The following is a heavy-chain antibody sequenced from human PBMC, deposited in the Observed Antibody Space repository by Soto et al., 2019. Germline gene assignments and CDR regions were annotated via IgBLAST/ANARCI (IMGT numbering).Heavy chain of an antibody. CDR3: ARLNYSGSGSSSYLNWFDP. Sequence: QLQVQESGPGLVKASETLSLTCTVSGGSISSSTYCWGWIRQPPGKGLEWIGSICYSGSTYYNPSLRGRVTISVDTSKNQFSLKLSSVTAADTAVYYCARLNYSGSGSSSYLNWFDPWGQGTLVTVSS. J-gene: IGHJ5*02. CDR2: ICYSGST. D-gene: IGHD3-10*01. CDR1: GGSISSSTYC. V-gene: IGHV4-39*01.